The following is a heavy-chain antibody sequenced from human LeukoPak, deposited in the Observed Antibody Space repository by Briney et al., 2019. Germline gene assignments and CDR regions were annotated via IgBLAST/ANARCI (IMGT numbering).Heavy chain of an antibody. CDR3: ARVSYDILTGYTYYYYYYMDV. D-gene: IGHD3-9*01. J-gene: IGHJ6*03. CDR1: GYTFTSYG. Sequence: ASVKASCKASGYTFTSYGISWVRQAPGQGLEWMGWISAYNGNTNYAQKLQGRVTMTTDTSTSTAYMELRSLRSDDTAVYYCARVSYDILTGYTYYYYYYMDVWGKGTTVTISS. CDR2: ISAYNGNT. V-gene: IGHV1-18*01.